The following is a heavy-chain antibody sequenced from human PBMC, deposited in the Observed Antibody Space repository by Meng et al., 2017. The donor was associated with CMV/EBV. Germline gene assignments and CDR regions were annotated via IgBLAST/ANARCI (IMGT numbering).Heavy chain of an antibody. Sequence: GESLTLSCAASGFTFDDYAMHWVRPAPGKGLEWVSGISWNSGSIGHADSVKGRFTISRDNAKNSRYLQMNSLRAEDTDLYYCAKDIRGRLLEWLPSAGRGFDIWGQGTMVTVSS. V-gene: IGHV3-9*01. CDR2: ISWNSGSI. J-gene: IGHJ3*02. CDR3: AKDIRGRLLEWLPSAGRGFDI. D-gene: IGHD3-3*01. CDR1: GFTFDDYA.